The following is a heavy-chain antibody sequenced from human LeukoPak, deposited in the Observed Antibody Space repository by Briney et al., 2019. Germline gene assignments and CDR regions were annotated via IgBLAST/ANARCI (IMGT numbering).Heavy chain of an antibody. J-gene: IGHJ3*02. CDR2: IIPIFGTA. CDR3: ARRVWFGETVDAFDT. D-gene: IGHD3-10*01. V-gene: IGHV1-69*13. CDR1: GGTFSSYA. Sequence: SVKVSCKASGGTFSSYAISWVRQAPGQGLEWMGGIIPIFGTANYAQKFQGRVTITADESTSTAYMELSSLRSEDTAVYYCARRVWFGETVDAFDTWGQGTMVTVSS.